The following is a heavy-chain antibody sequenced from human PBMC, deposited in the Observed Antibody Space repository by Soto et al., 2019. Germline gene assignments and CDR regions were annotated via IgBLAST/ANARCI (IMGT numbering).Heavy chain of an antibody. CDR3: VRARVDY. V-gene: IGHV3-7*04. CDR1: GFTFNNYW. CDR2: IKEDGSEK. Sequence: GGSLRLSCTTSGFTFNNYWMTWVRQAPGKGLEWVATIKEDGSEKYYGDSLMGRFTITRDNAENSLYLQINSLRAEDTAVYYCVRARVDYWGQGSLVTVSS. J-gene: IGHJ4*02.